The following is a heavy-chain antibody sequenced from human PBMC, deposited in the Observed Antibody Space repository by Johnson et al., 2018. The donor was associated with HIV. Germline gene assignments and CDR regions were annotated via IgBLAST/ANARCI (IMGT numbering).Heavy chain of an antibody. CDR3: ARDGRDLVKRGSFDV. CDR2: IFSVGDV. D-gene: IGHD3-9*01. Sequence: VQLVESGGGLVQPGRSLRLSCAASGFTFDDYAMHWVRQAPGKGLEWVSVIFSVGDVYYADSVKGRFTISRDNSKNMVYLQMNSLRPEDTAVYYCARDGRDLVKRGSFDVWGQGTVVTVAS. V-gene: IGHV3-66*02. CDR1: GFTFDDYA. J-gene: IGHJ3*01.